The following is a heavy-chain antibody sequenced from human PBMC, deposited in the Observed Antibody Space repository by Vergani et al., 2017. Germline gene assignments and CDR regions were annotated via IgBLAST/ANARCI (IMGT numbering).Heavy chain of an antibody. V-gene: IGHV1-69*08. CDR3: ARDLGYGSGTNWFDP. CDR2: IIPILGIA. Sequence: QVQLVQSGAEVKKPGSSVKVSCKASGGTFSSYTISWVRQAPGQGLEWMGRIIPILGIANYAQKFQGRVTITADKSTSTAYMELSSLRSEDTAVYYCARDLGYGSGTNWFDPWGQGTPVTVSS. CDR1: GGTFSSYT. J-gene: IGHJ5*02. D-gene: IGHD3-10*01.